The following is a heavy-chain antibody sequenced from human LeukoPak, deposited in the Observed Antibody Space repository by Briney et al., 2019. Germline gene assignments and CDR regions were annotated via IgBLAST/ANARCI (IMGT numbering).Heavy chain of an antibody. Sequence: ASVKVSCKTSGYTFTNYGISWVRQAPGQGLEWMGWISCYSGNTNYVQKFRGRVAMTADTSMSTVYMELRDLRSDDTAVYYCARDIATVQHQDWGQGTLVTVSS. J-gene: IGHJ4*02. CDR3: ARDIATVQHQD. CDR2: ISCYSGNT. V-gene: IGHV1-18*01. D-gene: IGHD1-1*01. CDR1: GYTFTNYG.